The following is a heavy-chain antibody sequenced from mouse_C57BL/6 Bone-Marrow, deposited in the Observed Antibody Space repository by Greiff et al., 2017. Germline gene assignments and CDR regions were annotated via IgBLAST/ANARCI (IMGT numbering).Heavy chain of an antibody. V-gene: IGHV1-87*01. D-gene: IGHD1-1*01. CDR1: YTFSRRVH. CDR2: GQGLAWFG. J-gene: IGHJ2*01. Sequence: VQLQQSGPELARPWASVKISCQAFYTFSRRVHFAIRATNYWMQWVKQRPGQGLAWFGAIYPGNGDTSYNPKFKCKATLTADKSSSTASMQLSSLTSEDSAVYYCASSYYGSSYVGYFDYWGQGTTLTGSS. CDR3: SEDSAVYYCASSYYGSSYVGYFDY.